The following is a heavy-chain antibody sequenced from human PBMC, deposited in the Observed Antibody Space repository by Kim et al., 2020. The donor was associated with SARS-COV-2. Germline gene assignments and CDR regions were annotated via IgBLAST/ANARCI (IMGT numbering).Heavy chain of an antibody. Sequence: GGSLRLSCAASGFTFSGYSMHWVRQAPGKGLEWVAYISYDGSNKYYADSVKGRFTISRDNSKNTLYLQMNSLRAEDTAVYYCARERSFRGPWENYMNNGGLGGGYGRDVWARGTTVSVSS. CDR1: GFTFSGYS. CDR2: ISYDGSNK. V-gene: IGHV3-30-3*01. D-gene: IGHD1-7*01. CDR3: ARERSFRGPWENYMNNGGLGGGYGRDV. J-gene: IGHJ6*02.